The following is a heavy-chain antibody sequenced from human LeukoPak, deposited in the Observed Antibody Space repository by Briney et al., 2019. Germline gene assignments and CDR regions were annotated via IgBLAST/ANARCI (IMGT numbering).Heavy chain of an antibody. D-gene: IGHD3-22*01. V-gene: IGHV3-74*01. J-gene: IGHJ3*02. Sequence: GGSLRLSCAASGFTFSSYWMHWVRQAPGKGLVWVSRINSDGSSTSYADSVKGRFTISRDNAKNTLYLQMNSLRAEDTAVYYCARGRYYYDSSGYYYSDAFDIWGQGTMVTVSS. CDR1: GFTFSSYW. CDR3: ARGRYYYDSSGYYYSDAFDI. CDR2: INSDGSST.